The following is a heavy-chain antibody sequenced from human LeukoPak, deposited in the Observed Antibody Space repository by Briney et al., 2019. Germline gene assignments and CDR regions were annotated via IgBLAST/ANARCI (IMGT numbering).Heavy chain of an antibody. D-gene: IGHD2/OR15-2a*01. V-gene: IGHV4-59*01. CDR3: ARDRNRYMDV. Sequence: SETLSLTCTVSGGSISSYYWSCIRQSPGKGLEWIGYIYYRGSTDNNPSLKGRVTISVDTSKNQFSLKLSSVTAADTAVYYCARDRNRYMDVWGKGTTVTVSS. J-gene: IGHJ6*03. CDR1: GGSISSYY. CDR2: IYYRGST.